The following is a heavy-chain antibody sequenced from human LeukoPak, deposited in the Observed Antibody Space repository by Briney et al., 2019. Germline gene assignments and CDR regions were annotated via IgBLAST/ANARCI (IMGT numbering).Heavy chain of an antibody. CDR1: GYTFTSYY. Sequence: ASVKVSCKASGYTFTSYYMHWVRQAPGQGLEWMGIINPSGGSTSYAQKFQGRVTMTRDMSTSTVYMELSSLRSEDTAVYYCANTRLRAHDFDYWGQGTLVTVSS. J-gene: IGHJ4*02. D-gene: IGHD5-12*01. V-gene: IGHV1-46*01. CDR3: ANTRLRAHDFDY. CDR2: INPSGGST.